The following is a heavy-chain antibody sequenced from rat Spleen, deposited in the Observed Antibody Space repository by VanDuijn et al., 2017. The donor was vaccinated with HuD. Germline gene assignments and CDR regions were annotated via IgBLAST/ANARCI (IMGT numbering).Heavy chain of an antibody. CDR3: ARRYDFDY. Sequence: EVQLVESGGGRVQPGRSLKLSCVASGITFNNYWMTWIRQAPGKGLEWVASISYDGFNTYYRDSVKGRFTISRDNAKSTLYLQMDSLRSEDTATYYCARRYDFDYWGHGVLVTVSS. D-gene: IGHD1-11*01. V-gene: IGHV5-31*01. CDR1: GITFNNYW. CDR2: ISYDGFNT. J-gene: IGHJ2*01.